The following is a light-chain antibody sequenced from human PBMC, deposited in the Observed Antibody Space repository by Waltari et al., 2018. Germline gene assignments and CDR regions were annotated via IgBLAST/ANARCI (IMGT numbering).Light chain of an antibody. CDR1: NIGSNS. J-gene: IGLJ2*01. Sequence: SYVATQSPSVSVAPGETARITCGGDNIGSNSVHWSQQRPGQAPVLVISYDSDRPSGIPERFSGSNSGNTATLTISWVEAEDEADYYCLVWHSTIDHQGVFGGGTKLTVL. CDR2: YDS. CDR3: LVWHSTIDHQGV. V-gene: IGLV3-21*04.